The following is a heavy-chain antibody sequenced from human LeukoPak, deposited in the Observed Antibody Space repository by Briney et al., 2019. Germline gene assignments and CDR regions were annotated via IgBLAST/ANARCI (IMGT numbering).Heavy chain of an antibody. Sequence: SVKVSCKASGGTFSSYAISWVRQAPGQGLEWMGGIIPILGTANYAQKFQGRVTITADESTSTAYMELSSLRSEDTAVYYCARDLFSNYDFWPNWFDPWGQGTLVTVSS. CDR1: GGTFSSYA. D-gene: IGHD3-3*01. J-gene: IGHJ5*02. CDR2: IIPILGTA. CDR3: ARDLFSNYDFWPNWFDP. V-gene: IGHV1-69*01.